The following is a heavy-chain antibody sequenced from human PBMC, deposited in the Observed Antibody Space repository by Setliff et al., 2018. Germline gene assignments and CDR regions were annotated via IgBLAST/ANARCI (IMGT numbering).Heavy chain of an antibody. CDR2: ISAYNGNT. CDR3: ARDFPPLYSSSFSDAFDI. D-gene: IGHD6-6*01. Sequence: ASVKVSCKASGYTFTSYGISWVRQAPGQGLGWMGWISAYNGNTNYAQKLQGRVTMTTDTSTSTAYMELRSLRSDDTAVYYCARDFPPLYSSSFSDAFDIWGQGTMVTVS. J-gene: IGHJ3*02. V-gene: IGHV1-18*01. CDR1: GYTFTSYG.